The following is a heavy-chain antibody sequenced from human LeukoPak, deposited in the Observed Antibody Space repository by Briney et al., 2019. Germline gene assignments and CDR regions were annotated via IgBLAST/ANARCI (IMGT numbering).Heavy chain of an antibody. D-gene: IGHD6-13*01. CDR3: VRGYRNNWRFDY. J-gene: IGHJ4*02. CDR2: ISNSGSS. V-gene: IGHV4-59*02. CDR1: GGSVRSEY. Sequence: SETQSLTCSVSGGSVRSEYWSWIRQPPGKRLEWIGYISNSGSSDYNPSLTSRVSMSLGTTKNELSLKLDSVTAADTAVYYCVRGYRNNWRFDYWGQGILVTVSS.